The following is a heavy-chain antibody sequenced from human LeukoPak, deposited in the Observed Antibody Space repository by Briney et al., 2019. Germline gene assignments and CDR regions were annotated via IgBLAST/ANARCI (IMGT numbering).Heavy chain of an antibody. Sequence: GRSLRLSCAASGFTFSSHGIHWVRQAPGKGLEWVALIYYDGSNKYYAGSVKGRFTISRDNSKNTLYLQINNLRAEDAGVYYCARPRGFCSGGDCYADYGMDVWGQGTTVTVSS. CDR2: IYYDGSNK. CDR3: ARPRGFCSGGDCYADYGMDV. V-gene: IGHV3-33*01. J-gene: IGHJ6*02. D-gene: IGHD2-21*02. CDR1: GFTFSSHG.